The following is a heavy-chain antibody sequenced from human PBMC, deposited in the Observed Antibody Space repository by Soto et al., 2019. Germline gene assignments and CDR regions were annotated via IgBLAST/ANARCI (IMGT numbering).Heavy chain of an antibody. CDR2: IIPILGIA. J-gene: IGHJ4*02. Sequence: QVQLVQSGAEVKKPGSSVKVSCKASGGTFSSYTISWVRQAPGQGLEWMGRIIPILGIANYAQKFQGRVTSTANKSTSTAYMELSSLRSEDTAVYYCASRLRGVPTVDYWGQGTLVTVSS. V-gene: IGHV1-69*02. D-gene: IGHD3-10*01. CDR3: ASRLRGVPTVDY. CDR1: GGTFSSYT.